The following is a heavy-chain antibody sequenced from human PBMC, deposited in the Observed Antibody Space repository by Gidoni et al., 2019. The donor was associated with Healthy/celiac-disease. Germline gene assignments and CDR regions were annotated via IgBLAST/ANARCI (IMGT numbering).Heavy chain of an antibody. D-gene: IGHD6-13*01. Sequence: QVQLQQWGAGLLKPSETLSLTCAVHGRSFSGFYWSWIRPPPGKGLEWIGEINHSGSTNYNPSLKSRVTISVDTSKNQFSRKLSSVTAADTAVYYCARALAAAGNNYYYYYMDVWGKGTTVTVSS. CDR3: ARALAAAGNNYYYYYMDV. J-gene: IGHJ6*03. CDR1: GRSFSGFY. V-gene: IGHV4-34*01. CDR2: INHSGST.